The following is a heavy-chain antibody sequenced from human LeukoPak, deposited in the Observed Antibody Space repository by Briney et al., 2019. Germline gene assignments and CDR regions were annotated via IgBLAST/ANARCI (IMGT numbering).Heavy chain of an antibody. CDR2: IYTSGST. D-gene: IGHD4-23*01. CDR3: ARDLWGYGGNDY. J-gene: IGHJ4*02. CDR1: GGSISSGSYY. V-gene: IGHV4-61*02. Sequence: PSQTLSLTCTVSGGSISSGSYYWSWIRQPAGKGLEWIGRIYTSGSTNYNPSLKSRVTISVDTSKNQFSLKLSSVTAADTAVYYCARDLWGYGGNDYWGQGTLVTVSS.